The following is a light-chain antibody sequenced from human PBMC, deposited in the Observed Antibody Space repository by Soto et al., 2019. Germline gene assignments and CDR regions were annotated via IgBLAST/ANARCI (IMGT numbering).Light chain of an antibody. J-gene: IGLJ2*01. CDR2: DTY. CDR1: SSNIGNNH. V-gene: IGLV1-51*01. CDR3: GTWDSSLSAVV. Sequence: QSVLTQPPSVSAAPGQMITISCSGSSSNIGNNHVSSYQQLPGTAPKLLIYDTYERPSGIADRFSGSKSGTSGTLGIAGLQTGDEAEYYCGTWDSSLSAVVFGGGTKLTVL.